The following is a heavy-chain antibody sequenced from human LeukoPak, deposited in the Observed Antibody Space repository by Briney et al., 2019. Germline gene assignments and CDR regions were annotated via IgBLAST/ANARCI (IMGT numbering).Heavy chain of an antibody. J-gene: IGHJ5*02. CDR3: ARGRIPVLRFLEWSNWFDP. Sequence: PSETLSLTCAVYGGSFSGYYWSWIRQPPGRGLEWIGENNHSGSTNYNPSLKSRVTISVDTSKNQFSLKLSSVTAADTAVYYCARGRIPVLRFLEWSNWFDPWGQGTLVTVSS. V-gene: IGHV4-34*01. D-gene: IGHD3-3*01. CDR2: NNHSGST. CDR1: GGSFSGYY.